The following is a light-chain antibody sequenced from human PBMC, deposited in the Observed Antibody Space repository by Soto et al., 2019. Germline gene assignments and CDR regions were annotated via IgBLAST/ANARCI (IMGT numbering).Light chain of an antibody. J-gene: IGKJ5*01. CDR1: HFVTTX. Sequence: EIVMTQSPATLSVAPWERSALSCMAGHFVTTXFAWYQQKSGQSPRLLIYDVSIRATGVPARFSGTGSETDFTLTISGLQSEDSAVYFCQQYNNWPFSFGQGTRLEIK. V-gene: IGKV3-15*01. CDR2: DVS. CDR3: QQYNNWPFS.